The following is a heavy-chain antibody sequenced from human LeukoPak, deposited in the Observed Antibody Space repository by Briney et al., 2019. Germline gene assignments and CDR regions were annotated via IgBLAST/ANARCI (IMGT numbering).Heavy chain of an antibody. D-gene: IGHD3-10*01. V-gene: IGHV1-18*01. CDR1: GYTFTDYS. CDR2: ISAYNGNT. J-gene: IGHJ4*02. CDR3: ARSTYGSGSRIDY. Sequence: PRASVKVSCKTSGYTFTDYSISWVRQAPGQGLEWMGWISAYNGNTNYAQKLQGRVTMTTDTSTSTAYMELRSLRSDDTAVYYCARSTYGSGSRIDYWGQGTLVTVSS.